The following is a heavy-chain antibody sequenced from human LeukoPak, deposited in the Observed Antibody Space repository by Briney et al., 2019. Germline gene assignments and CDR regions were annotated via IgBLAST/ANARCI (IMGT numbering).Heavy chain of an antibody. CDR3: ARGSVITIFGVVITYYYYYYMDV. Sequence: GGSLRLSCAASGFTFSSYGMHWVRQAPGKGLEWVAFIRYDGSNKYYADSVNGRFTISRENAKNTLYLQMNSLRAEDTAVYYCARGSVITIFGVVITYYYYYYMDVWGKGTTVTVSS. CDR2: IRYDGSNK. J-gene: IGHJ6*03. V-gene: IGHV3-30*02. CDR1: GFTFSSYG. D-gene: IGHD3-3*01.